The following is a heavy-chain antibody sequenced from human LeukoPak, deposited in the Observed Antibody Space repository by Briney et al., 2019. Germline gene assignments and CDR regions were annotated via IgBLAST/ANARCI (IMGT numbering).Heavy chain of an antibody. CDR3: ARDKGRAYSYGYVDY. D-gene: IGHD5-18*01. CDR1: GYTFTTFG. CDR2: ISPYNGNT. Sequence: ASVKVSCKTSGYTFTTFGINWVRQAPGQGLEWMGWISPYNGNTNYAQKRQGRVTMTTDTSTNTAYMELRSLRSDDTAVYYCARDKGRAYSYGYVDYWGQGTLVTVS. V-gene: IGHV1-18*01. J-gene: IGHJ4*02.